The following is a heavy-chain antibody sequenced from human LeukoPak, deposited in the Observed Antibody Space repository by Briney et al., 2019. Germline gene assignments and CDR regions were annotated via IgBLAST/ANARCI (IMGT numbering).Heavy chain of an antibody. CDR3: ARDLGRDSSGYVLDY. Sequence: SVKVSCKASGGTFSFYAINWVRQAPGQGLEWMGRIIPIPGMANYAQKFQGRVTITADESTSTAYMELSSLRSEDTAVYYCARDLGRDSSGYVLDYWGQGTLVTVSS. V-gene: IGHV1-69*04. D-gene: IGHD3-22*01. CDR2: IIPIPGMA. CDR1: GGTFSFYA. J-gene: IGHJ4*02.